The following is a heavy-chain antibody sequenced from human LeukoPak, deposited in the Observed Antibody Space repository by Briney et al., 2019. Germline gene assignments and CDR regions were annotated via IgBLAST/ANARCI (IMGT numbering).Heavy chain of an antibody. CDR3: ARVSYSSGQNYYYYGMDV. CDR2: TYYRSKWYN. CDR1: GDSVSSNSEA. Sequence: SQTLPLTCAISGDSVSSNSEAWNWVRQSPSRGLEWLGRTYYRSKWYNDYAVSVKSRITINPDTSKNQFSLQLNSVTPEDTAVYYCARVSYSSGQNYYYYGMDVWGQGTTVTVSS. J-gene: IGHJ6*02. D-gene: IGHD6-19*01. V-gene: IGHV6-1*01.